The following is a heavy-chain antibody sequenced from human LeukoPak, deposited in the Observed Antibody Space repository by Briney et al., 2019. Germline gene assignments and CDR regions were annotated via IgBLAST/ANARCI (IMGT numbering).Heavy chain of an antibody. Sequence: GGSLRLSCVTSGFGFSRYAMLWVRQAPGKGLEWVAVISYDGRNKEFADSVKGRFTISRDNSKNTLYLQMNSLRAEDTAVYYCAKSESSSIFWFDPWGQGTLVTVSS. CDR3: AKSESSSIFWFDP. D-gene: IGHD6-6*01. V-gene: IGHV3-30*18. J-gene: IGHJ5*02. CDR1: GFGFSRYA. CDR2: ISYDGRNK.